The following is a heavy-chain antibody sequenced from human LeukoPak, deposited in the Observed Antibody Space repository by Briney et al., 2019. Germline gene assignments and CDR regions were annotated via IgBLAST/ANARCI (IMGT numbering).Heavy chain of an antibody. CDR1: GYTLTELS. V-gene: IGHV1-24*01. CDR3: ATVRPGSSWPNLEYFQH. Sequence: ASVKVSCKVSGYTLTELSMHWVRQAPGKGLEWMGGFDPEDGETIYAQKFQGRVTVTEDTSTDTAYMELSSLRSEDTAVYYCATVRPGSSWPNLEYFQHWGQGTLVTVSS. D-gene: IGHD6-13*01. J-gene: IGHJ1*01. CDR2: FDPEDGET.